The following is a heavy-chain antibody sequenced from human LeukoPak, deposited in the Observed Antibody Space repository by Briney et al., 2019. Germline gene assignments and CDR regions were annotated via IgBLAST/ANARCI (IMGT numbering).Heavy chain of an antibody. CDR2: ISSSSSYI. D-gene: IGHD2-21*02. CDR1: GFTFSSYS. Sequence: GGSLRLSCAASGFTFSSYSMNWVRQAPGKGLEWVSSISSSSSYIYYADSVKGRFTISRDNAKNPLHLQVNSLRAEDTAVYYCARGGYCGGDCYPDGWFDPWGQGTLVTVSS. CDR3: ARGGYCGGDCYPDGWFDP. J-gene: IGHJ5*02. V-gene: IGHV3-21*01.